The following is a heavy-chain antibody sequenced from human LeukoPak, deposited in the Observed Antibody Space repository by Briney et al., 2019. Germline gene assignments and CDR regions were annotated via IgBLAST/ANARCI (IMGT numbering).Heavy chain of an antibody. J-gene: IGHJ4*02. CDR2: IIPIFGTA. CDR3: ATIGRGMATIYSWYYFDY. V-gene: IGHV1-69*13. Sequence: SVKVSCKASGGTFSSYAISWVRQAPGQGLEWMGGIIPIFGTANYAQKFQGRVTITADESTSTAYMELSSLRSEDTAVYYCATIGRGMATIYSWYYFDYWGQETLVTVSS. D-gene: IGHD5-24*01. CDR1: GGTFSSYA.